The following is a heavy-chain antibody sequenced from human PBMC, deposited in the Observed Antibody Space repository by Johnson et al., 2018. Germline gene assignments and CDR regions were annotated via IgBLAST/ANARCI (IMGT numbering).Heavy chain of an antibody. CDR3: AKGTVAADDDAFDI. D-gene: IGHD6-19*01. V-gene: IGHV3-23*04. CDR1: GFTFSSYA. CDR2: XXXXXXXX. J-gene: IGHJ3*02. Sequence: VQLVESGGGLVQPGGSLRLSCAASGFTFSSYAMSWVRQAPGKGLEWVSXXXXXXXXXXXXXXXXXXAPIPRNNTKNTLYLQMSSLRAEDTAVYYCAKGTVAADDDAFDIWGQGTMVTVSS.